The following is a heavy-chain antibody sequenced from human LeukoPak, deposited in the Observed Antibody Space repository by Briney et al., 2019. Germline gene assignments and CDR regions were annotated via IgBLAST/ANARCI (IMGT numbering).Heavy chain of an antibody. V-gene: IGHV3-15*01. D-gene: IGHD6-19*01. CDR3: TTDLTVAGKEPHYYYYYMDV. CDR2: IKSKTDGGTT. CDR1: GFTFSNAW. J-gene: IGHJ6*03. Sequence: PGGSLRLSCAASGFTFSNAWMSWVRQAPGKGLEWVGRIKSKTDGGTTDYAAPVKGRFTISSDDSKNTLYLQMNSLKTEDTAVYYCTTDLTVAGKEPHYYYYYMDVWGKGTTVTVSS.